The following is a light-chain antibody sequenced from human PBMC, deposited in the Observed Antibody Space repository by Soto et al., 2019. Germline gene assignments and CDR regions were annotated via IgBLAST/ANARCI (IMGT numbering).Light chain of an antibody. Sequence: DVQLTQSPSFLSASVGDRVTITCRASQGVSSYLAWYQQKPGKAPKLLIYVASTLQSGVPSRFSGSGSGTEFTLTISSLQPEDFATYYCQQLNSYPYTFGQGTKLEIK. V-gene: IGKV1-9*01. CDR1: QGVSSY. CDR3: QQLNSYPYT. J-gene: IGKJ2*01. CDR2: VAS.